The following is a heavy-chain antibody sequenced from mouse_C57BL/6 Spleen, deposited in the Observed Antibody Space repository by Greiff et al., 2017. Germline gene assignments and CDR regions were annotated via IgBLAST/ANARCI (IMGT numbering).Heavy chain of an antibody. CDR3: ASSYGSTPFDY. Sequence: EVQLQESGPGLVKPSQSLSLTCSVTGYSITSGYYWNWIRQFPGNKLEWMGYISYDGSNNYNPSLKNRISITRDTSKNQFFLKLNSVTTEDTATYYCASSYGSTPFDYWGQGTTLTVSS. J-gene: IGHJ2*01. V-gene: IGHV3-6*01. D-gene: IGHD1-1*01. CDR1: GYSITSGYY. CDR2: ISYDGSN.